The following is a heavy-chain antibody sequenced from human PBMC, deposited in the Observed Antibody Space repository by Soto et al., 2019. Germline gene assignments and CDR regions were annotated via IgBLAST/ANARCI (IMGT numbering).Heavy chain of an antibody. CDR2: FTRGGNT. D-gene: IGHD3-10*01. V-gene: IGHV3-23*01. Sequence: EVQLLESAGGLGQPGGSLRLSCAASGFTFSNYAMSWVRQAPGKGLEWVSTFTRGGNTLYGDSVRGRFTISRDNSKNTLSLQMDSLRAEDTAVYYCASEFGPGSPHYDYWGRVSLVTVSS. CDR1: GFTFSNYA. CDR3: ASEFGPGSPHYDY. J-gene: IGHJ4*02.